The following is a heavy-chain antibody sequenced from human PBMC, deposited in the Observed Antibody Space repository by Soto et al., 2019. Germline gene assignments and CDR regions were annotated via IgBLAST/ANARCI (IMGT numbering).Heavy chain of an antibody. CDR2: ISAYNGNT. J-gene: IGHJ6*02. Sequence: ASVKVSCKASGYTFTSYGLSWVGQAPGQGLEWMRWISAYNGNTNYAQKLQGRVTMTTDTSPSTAYMELRSLRSDDTAVYYCARSGIAAAGMGLFYYGMDVSGQGTTVTLSS. D-gene: IGHD6-13*01. V-gene: IGHV1-18*04. CDR3: ARSGIAAAGMGLFYYGMDV. CDR1: GYTFTSYG.